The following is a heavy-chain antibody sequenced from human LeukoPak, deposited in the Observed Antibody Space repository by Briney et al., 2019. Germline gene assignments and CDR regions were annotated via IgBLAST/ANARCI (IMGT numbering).Heavy chain of an antibody. V-gene: IGHV3-74*01. D-gene: IGHD1-26*01. CDR1: GFSFSTYW. CDR3: GRDLRGRGGA. CDR2: TNTDGSIT. Sequence: GGSLRLSCAASGFSFSTYWMHWVRQVPGTGLVWVSRTNTDGSITDYADSVKGRFTISRDNAKDTLYLQMNSLRPEDTAVYYCGRDLRGRGGAWGQGTLVTVSS. J-gene: IGHJ5*02.